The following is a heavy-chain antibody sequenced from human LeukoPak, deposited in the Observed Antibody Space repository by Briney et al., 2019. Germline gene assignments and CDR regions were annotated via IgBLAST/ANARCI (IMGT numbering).Heavy chain of an antibody. CDR2: INPNSGGT. CDR1: GFIFTGYN. Sequence: ASVRVSCKTSGFIFTGYNIHWVRQAPGQGLEWMGWINPNSGGTYYTQHFQGRVSMTLDTSISTAYMELSSLRSDDTAVYYCARDMTPTIAAEGWFDPWGQGTLITVSS. D-gene: IGHD6-13*01. J-gene: IGHJ5*02. CDR3: ARDMTPTIAAEGWFDP. V-gene: IGHV1-2*02.